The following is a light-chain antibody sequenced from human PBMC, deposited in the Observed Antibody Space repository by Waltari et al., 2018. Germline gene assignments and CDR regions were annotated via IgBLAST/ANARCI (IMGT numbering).Light chain of an antibody. CDR3: GSYTTSSRDYV. CDR1: STDIGGYHY. CDR2: EVN. V-gene: IGLV2-14*01. Sequence: QSALTQPASVSGSPGQSITISCTGTSTDIGGYHYVSWYQQYPGKAPKLMIYEVNNRPSEVSNRFSGSKSGNTASLTISGLQAEDEADYYCGSYTTSSRDYVFGTGTKVTVL. J-gene: IGLJ1*01.